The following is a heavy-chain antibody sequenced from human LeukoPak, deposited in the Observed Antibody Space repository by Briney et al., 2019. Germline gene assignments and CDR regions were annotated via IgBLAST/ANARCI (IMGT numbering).Heavy chain of an antibody. V-gene: IGHV3-23*01. Sequence: GGSLRLSCAASGFTFSSYAMSWVRQAPGKRLEWVSAISGSGGSTYYADSVKGRFTISRDNSKNTLYLQMNSLRAEDTAVYYCAKDLDLNYYDSSGPNYGDYWGQGTLVTVSS. D-gene: IGHD3-22*01. CDR3: AKDLDLNYYDSSGPNYGDY. CDR2: ISGSGGST. J-gene: IGHJ4*02. CDR1: GFTFSSYA.